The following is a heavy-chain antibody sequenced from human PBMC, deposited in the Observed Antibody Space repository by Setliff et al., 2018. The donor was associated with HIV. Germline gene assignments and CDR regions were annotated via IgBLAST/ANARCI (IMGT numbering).Heavy chain of an antibody. CDR3: ARLGSGWSDSYYYAMDV. Sequence: ASVKVSCKTSGYTFPTYGISWVRQAPGHGLEWMGWISPYNGQTKYAQTFQGRVTMTIDTSTNSAYMELRSLRSEDTAVYFCARLGSGWSDSYYYAMDVWGQGTTVTVSS. CDR1: GYTFPTYG. J-gene: IGHJ6*02. D-gene: IGHD6-19*01. V-gene: IGHV1-18*01. CDR2: ISPYNGQT.